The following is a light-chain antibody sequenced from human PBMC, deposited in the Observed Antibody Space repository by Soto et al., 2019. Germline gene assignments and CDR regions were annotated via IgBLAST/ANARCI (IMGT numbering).Light chain of an antibody. J-gene: IGLJ2*01. Sequence: QLVLTQSPSASASLGASVKLTCTLSSGHSRYAIAWHQQQPEKGPRYLMKLNSDGSHTKGDGIPYRFSGSSSGAERYLTISRLQSEDEADYYCQTWDTGIVVFGGGTKLTVL. CDR2: LNSDGSH. CDR3: QTWDTGIVV. V-gene: IGLV4-69*01. CDR1: SGHSRYA.